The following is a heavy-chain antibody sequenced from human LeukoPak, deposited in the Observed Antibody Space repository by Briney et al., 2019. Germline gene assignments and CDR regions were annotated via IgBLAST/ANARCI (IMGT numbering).Heavy chain of an antibody. CDR2: ISSSSTSI. Sequence: GGSLRLLCAASGFTFSSYSMNWVRQAPGKGLEWLSYISSSSTSIYSAGSVKGRFTISRDNAKSSLYLQINSLRAEDTAVYYCARAKEGITIFGVENYMDVWGKGTTVTVSS. CDR3: ARAKEGITIFGVENYMDV. CDR1: GFTFSSYS. D-gene: IGHD3-3*01. J-gene: IGHJ6*03. V-gene: IGHV3-48*04.